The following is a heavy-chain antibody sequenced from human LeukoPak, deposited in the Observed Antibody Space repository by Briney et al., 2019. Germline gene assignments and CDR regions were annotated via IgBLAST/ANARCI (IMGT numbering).Heavy chain of an antibody. CDR1: GGSFSGHY. V-gene: IGHV4-34*11. J-gene: IGHJ4*02. CDR2: IYYSGST. CDR3: TRDSSGYDWFYDY. Sequence: SETLSLTCAVYGGSFSGHYWSWIRQPPGKGLEWIGSIYYSGSTNYNPSLKSRVTMSIDTSKKQFSLMLSSVTAADTAVYYCTRDSSGYDWFYDYWGQGTLVTVSS. D-gene: IGHD5-12*01.